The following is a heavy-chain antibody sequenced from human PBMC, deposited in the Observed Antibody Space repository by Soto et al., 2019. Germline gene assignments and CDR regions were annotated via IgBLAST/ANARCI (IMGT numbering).Heavy chain of an antibody. CDR2: ISASGDTT. V-gene: IGHV3-23*01. CDR3: ASRLVTLDYFDY. J-gene: IGHJ4*02. Sequence: AWGSLRLSCAASGFTFISYAMSLVRQAPLKWLEWVSSISASGDTTYYADSVKGRFTISRDNSKSTMYLQMNSLRGEDTAVYHCASRLVTLDYFDYWGQGILVP. CDR1: GFTFISYA. D-gene: IGHD4-4*01.